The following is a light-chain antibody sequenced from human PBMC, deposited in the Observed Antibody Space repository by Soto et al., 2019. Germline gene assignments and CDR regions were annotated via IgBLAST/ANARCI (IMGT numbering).Light chain of an antibody. V-gene: IGKV1-12*01. Sequence: DIQMPQSPSSVSASVGDRVTITCRASQGISSRLAWFQQKPGKAPQYLIQAASILQSGVPSRFSGSGSGTEFILTINNLQPEDFASYFCLQVYSFPRTFGLGTKVDIK. CDR1: QGISSR. CDR2: AAS. CDR3: LQVYSFPRT. J-gene: IGKJ1*01.